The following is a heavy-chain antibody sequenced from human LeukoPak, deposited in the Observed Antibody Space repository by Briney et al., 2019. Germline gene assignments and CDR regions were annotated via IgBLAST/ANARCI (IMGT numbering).Heavy chain of an antibody. CDR3: ANAQGTGTTFDY. Sequence: ASVKVSCKASGYTFTSYYMHWVRQAPGQGLEWMGIINPSGGSTSYAQKFQGRVTMTRDTSTSTVYMELSSLRSEDTAVYYCANAQGTGTTFDYWGQGTLVTVSS. D-gene: IGHD1-1*01. CDR2: INPSGGST. V-gene: IGHV1-46*03. J-gene: IGHJ4*02. CDR1: GYTFTSYY.